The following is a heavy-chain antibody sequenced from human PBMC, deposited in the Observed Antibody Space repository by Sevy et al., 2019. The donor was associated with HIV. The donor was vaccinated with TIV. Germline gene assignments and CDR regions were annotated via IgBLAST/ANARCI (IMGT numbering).Heavy chain of an antibody. CDR2: ISGSGTRT. CDR3: AKEGGGHYDPDEIGYYFYYYNMDV. D-gene: IGHD3-22*01. Sequence: GGSLRLSCAVSGFSFDSYGMTWVRQAPGKGLEWVSGISGSGTRTYYADSVKGRFIISRDNSKNTLYLQMNSLRKEDTGIDFVAKEGGGHYDPDEIGYYFYYYNMDVWGKGTTVTVSS. J-gene: IGHJ6*03. V-gene: IGHV3-23*01. CDR1: GFSFDSYG.